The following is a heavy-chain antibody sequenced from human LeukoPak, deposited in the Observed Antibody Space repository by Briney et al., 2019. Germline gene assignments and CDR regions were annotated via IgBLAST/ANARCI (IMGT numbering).Heavy chain of an antibody. CDR2: INHSGST. CDR3: ARDVVRDYFDY. Sequence: PSETLSLTCAVYGGSFSGYYWSWIRQPPGKGLEWIGEINHSGSTNYNPSLKSRVNISLDTSKNQFSLKLSSGTAADTAVYYCARDVVRDYFDYWGQGTPVTVSS. V-gene: IGHV4-34*01. J-gene: IGHJ4*02. D-gene: IGHD2-21*01. CDR1: GGSFSGYY.